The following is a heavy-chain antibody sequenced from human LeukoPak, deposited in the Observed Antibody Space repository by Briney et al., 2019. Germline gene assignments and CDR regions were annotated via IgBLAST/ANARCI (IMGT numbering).Heavy chain of an antibody. V-gene: IGHV3-23*01. D-gene: IGHD4/OR15-4a*01. Sequence: GGSLRLSCAASRFTFSSYGMSWVRQAPGKGLEWVSAISGSGGSAYYADSAKGRFTISRDNSKNTLYLQMNSLSAEDTAVYYCAKGQVRLDYWGQGTLVTVSS. J-gene: IGHJ4*02. CDR2: ISGSGGSA. CDR3: AKGQVRLDY. CDR1: RFTFSSYG.